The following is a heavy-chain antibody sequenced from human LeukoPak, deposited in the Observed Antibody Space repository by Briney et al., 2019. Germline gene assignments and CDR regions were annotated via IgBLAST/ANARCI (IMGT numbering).Heavy chain of an antibody. Sequence: ASVKVSCKASGYAFTSYDINWVRQATGQGLEWMGWMNPNSGNTGYAQKFQGRVTITRNTSISTAYMELSSLRSEDTAVYYCAVVPAAIPPYYYYMDVWGKGTTVTVSS. D-gene: IGHD2-2*02. J-gene: IGHJ6*03. CDR1: GYAFTSYD. CDR3: AVVPAAIPPYYYYMDV. V-gene: IGHV1-8*01. CDR2: MNPNSGNT.